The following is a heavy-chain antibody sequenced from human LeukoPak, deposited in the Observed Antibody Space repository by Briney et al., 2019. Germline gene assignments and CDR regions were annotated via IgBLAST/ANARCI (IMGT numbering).Heavy chain of an antibody. J-gene: IGHJ4*02. CDR3: ARDRGHYGSGSYYSPGY. CDR1: GYTFTGYY. D-gene: IGHD3-10*01. Sequence: ASVKVSCKASGYTFTGYYMHWVRQAPGQGLEWMGWINPNSGGTNYAQKLQGRVTMTTDTSTSTAYMELRSLRSDDTAVYYCARDRGHYGSGSYYSPGYWGQGTLVTVSS. V-gene: IGHV1-2*02. CDR2: INPNSGGT.